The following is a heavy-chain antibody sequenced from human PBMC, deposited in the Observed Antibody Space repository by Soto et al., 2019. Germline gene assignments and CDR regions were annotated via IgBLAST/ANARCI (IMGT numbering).Heavy chain of an antibody. V-gene: IGHV3-53*02. Sequence: EVQLVETGGDLIQPGGSLRLSCAASGFTVSSDSMTWVRQAPGKGLEWISIIYSDSNTDYADSVKGRFSISRDTSKNILYLQMNSPRAEDTAEYYCARHYSAMGVWGQGTTVTVSS. CDR1: GFTVSSDS. CDR3: ARHYSAMGV. CDR2: IYSDSNT. J-gene: IGHJ6*02.